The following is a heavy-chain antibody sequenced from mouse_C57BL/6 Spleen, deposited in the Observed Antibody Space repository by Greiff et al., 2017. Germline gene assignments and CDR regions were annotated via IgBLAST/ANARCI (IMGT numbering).Heavy chain of an antibody. D-gene: IGHD2-3*01. Sequence: EVMLVESGGGLVKPGGSLKLSCAASGFTFSDYGMHWVRQAPEKGLEWVAYISSGSSTIYYADTVKGRFTISRDNAKNTLFLQMTSLRSEDTAMYYCARWRMDGLDYWGQGTTLTVSS. J-gene: IGHJ2*01. CDR3: ARWRMDGLDY. V-gene: IGHV5-17*01. CDR1: GFTFSDYG. CDR2: ISSGSSTI.